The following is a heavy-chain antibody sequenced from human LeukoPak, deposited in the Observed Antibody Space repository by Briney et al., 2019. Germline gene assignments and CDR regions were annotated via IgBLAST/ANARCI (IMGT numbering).Heavy chain of an antibody. CDR2: ISYDGSNK. J-gene: IGHJ4*02. V-gene: IGHV3-30*18. CDR3: AKDGQQLVQDYFDY. CDR1: GFTFSSYG. D-gene: IGHD6-13*01. Sequence: GGSLRLSCAASGFTFSSYGMHWVRQAPGKGLEWVAVISYDGSNKYYADSVKGRFTISGDNSKNTLYLQMNSLRAEDTAVYYCAKDGQQLVQDYFDYWGQGTLVTVSS.